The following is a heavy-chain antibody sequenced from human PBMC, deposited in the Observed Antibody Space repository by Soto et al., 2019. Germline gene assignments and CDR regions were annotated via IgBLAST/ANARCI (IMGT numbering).Heavy chain of an antibody. CDR2: IYYSGSS. Sequence: SETLSLTCTVSGGSISSGDYYWSWIRQPPGKGLEWIGYIYYSGSSYYNPSLKSRVTISVDTSKNQFSLKLSSVTAADTAVYYCARDYMVRGNYGMDVWGQGTTVTVSS. CDR1: GGSISSGDYY. CDR3: ARDYMVRGNYGMDV. D-gene: IGHD3-10*01. J-gene: IGHJ6*02. V-gene: IGHV4-30-4*01.